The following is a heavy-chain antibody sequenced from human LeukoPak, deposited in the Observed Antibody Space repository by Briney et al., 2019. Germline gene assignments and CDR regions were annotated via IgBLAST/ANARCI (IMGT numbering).Heavy chain of an antibody. CDR2: INHSGST. CDR1: GGSFSGYY. J-gene: IGHJ6*03. Sequence: SETLSLTCDVYGGSFSGYYWSWIRQPPGKGLEWIGEINHSGSTSYNPSLKSRVTMSVDTSKNQFSLKLSSVTAADTAVYYCARSYGDYLRGYYYYYMDVWGKGTTVTVSS. V-gene: IGHV4-34*01. CDR3: ARSYGDYLRGYYYYYMDV. D-gene: IGHD4-17*01.